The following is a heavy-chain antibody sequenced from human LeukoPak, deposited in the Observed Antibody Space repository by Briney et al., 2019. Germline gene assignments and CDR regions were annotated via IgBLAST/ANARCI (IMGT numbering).Heavy chain of an antibody. CDR2: MNPNSGNT. V-gene: IGHV1-8*01. D-gene: IGHD6-6*01. Sequence: ASVKVSCKASGYTFTSYDINWVRQATGQGLEWMGWMNPNSGNTGYAQKFQGRVTMTRNTSISTAYMELSSLRSEDTAVYYCVRGRSIAATPGMGYWGQGTLVTVSS. CDR3: VRGRSIAATPGMGY. CDR1: GYTFTSYD. J-gene: IGHJ4*02.